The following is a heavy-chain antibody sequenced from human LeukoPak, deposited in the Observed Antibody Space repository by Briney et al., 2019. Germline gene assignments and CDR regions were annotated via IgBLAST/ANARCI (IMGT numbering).Heavy chain of an antibody. V-gene: IGHV4-39*01. J-gene: IGHJ4*02. D-gene: IGHD1-26*01. CDR2: IYSSGST. Sequence: SETLSLTCTVSGASISGSGYYWGWIRQPPGKGLEWIGSIYSSGSTYYNASLQSRVTISIETSKNQISLRLNPVTAADTAMYYCAKSGGYGLIDYWGQGTLVTVSS. CDR1: GASISGSGYY. CDR3: AKSGGYGLIDY.